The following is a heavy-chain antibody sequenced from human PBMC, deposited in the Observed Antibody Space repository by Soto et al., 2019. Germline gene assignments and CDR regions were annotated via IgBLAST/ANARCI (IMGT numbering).Heavy chain of an antibody. V-gene: IGHV4-31*01. D-gene: IGHD3-22*01. Sequence: QMQLQESGPGLVKPSQTLSLICSVSGGSISRPGYYGAWIRQHPARGLEWIGSISYGGKSNHNPSLQSLLILSVDTSQKGFALGLYSVTAADTDVYFCAGLRRDGSGIPELRGHGARV. CDR2: ISYGGKS. CDR3: AGLRRDGSGIPEL. J-gene: IGHJ1*01. CDR1: GGSISRPGYY.